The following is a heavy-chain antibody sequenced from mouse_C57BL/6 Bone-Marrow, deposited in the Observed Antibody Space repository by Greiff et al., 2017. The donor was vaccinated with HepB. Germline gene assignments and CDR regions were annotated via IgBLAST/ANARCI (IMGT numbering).Heavy chain of an antibody. CDR3: AYSSGNFDY. CDR2: INPSTGGT. J-gene: IGHJ2*01. D-gene: IGHD3-2*02. V-gene: IGHV1-42*01. CDR1: GYSFTGYY. Sequence: VQLKQSGPELVKPGASVKISCKASGYSFTGYYMNWVKQSPEKSLEWIGEINPSTGGTTYNQKFKAKATLTVDKSSSTAYMQLKSLTSEDSAVYYCAYSSGNFDYWGQGTTLTVSS.